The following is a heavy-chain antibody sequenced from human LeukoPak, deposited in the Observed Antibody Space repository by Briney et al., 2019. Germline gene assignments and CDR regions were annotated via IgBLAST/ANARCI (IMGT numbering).Heavy chain of an antibody. CDR1: GFTFSSYA. CDR2: ISGGGGRT. V-gene: IGHV3-23*01. Sequence: PGGSLRLSCAASGFTFSSYAMSWVRQAPGRGLDWVSVISGGGGRTYYADSVKGRFTVSRDNSKSTLYLQMNSLRAEDTAVYYCARTPQYYGSGSYYFDYWGQGTLVTVSS. CDR3: ARTPQYYGSGSYYFDY. D-gene: IGHD3-10*01. J-gene: IGHJ4*02.